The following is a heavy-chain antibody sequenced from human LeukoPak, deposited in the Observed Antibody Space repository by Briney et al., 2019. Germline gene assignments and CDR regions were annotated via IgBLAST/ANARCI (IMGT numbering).Heavy chain of an antibody. D-gene: IGHD2-15*01. Sequence: SGTLSHTCMLSVGSTSSHHWSSIRPPLGKGRECVGYIYYSGTTNYSPSLKRRVTISVDTPKNQFSLKLNSVTAADTAVYYCAREPYCRRGSSDSWFFDLWGRGTLVTVSS. CDR1: VGSTSSHH. J-gene: IGHJ2*01. CDR2: IYYSGTT. CDR3: AREPYCRRGSSDSWFFDL. V-gene: IGHV4-59*11.